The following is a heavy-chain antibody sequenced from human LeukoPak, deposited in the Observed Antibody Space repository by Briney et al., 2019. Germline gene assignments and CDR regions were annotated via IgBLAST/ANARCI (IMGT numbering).Heavy chain of an antibody. CDR1: GYXFTSFG. J-gene: IGHJ4*02. Sequence: ASVKVSCKASGYXFTSFGISWVRRAPGQGLEWMGWISAYNGNTNYAQNLQGRVTMTTDTSTRTAYMELRSLRSDDTAVYYCARTYGSGGSQPFDYRGQGTLVTVSS. V-gene: IGHV1-18*01. CDR2: ISAYNGNT. D-gene: IGHD3-10*01. CDR3: ARTYGSGGSQPFDY.